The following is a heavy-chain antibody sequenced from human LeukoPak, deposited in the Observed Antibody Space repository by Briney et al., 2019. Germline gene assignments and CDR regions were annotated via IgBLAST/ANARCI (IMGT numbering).Heavy chain of an antibody. CDR3: ARILVSSGGYSYGYDF. J-gene: IGHJ4*02. CDR1: GFTFSNYW. Sequence: PGGSLRLSCAATGFTFSNYWMSWVRQAPGKGLEWVAKIRQDGSEKHYVDSVKGRFTMSRDNAKNSLYLQMNSLRAEDTAVYYCARILVSSGGYSYGYDFWGQGALVTVSS. D-gene: IGHD5-18*01. CDR2: IRQDGSEK. V-gene: IGHV3-7*01.